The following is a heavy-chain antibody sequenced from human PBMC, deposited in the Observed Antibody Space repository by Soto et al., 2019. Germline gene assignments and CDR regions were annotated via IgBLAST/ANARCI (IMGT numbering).Heavy chain of an antibody. Sequence: SVKVSCKASGFTFTSSAVQWVRQARGQRLEWIGWIVVGSGNTNYAQKFQERVTITRDMSTSTAYMELSSLRSEDTAVYYCAAVGWYGKNYYYGMDVWGQGTTVTVS. J-gene: IGHJ6*02. D-gene: IGHD6-19*01. CDR2: IVVGSGNT. CDR3: AAVGWYGKNYYYGMDV. CDR1: GFTFTSSA. V-gene: IGHV1-58*01.